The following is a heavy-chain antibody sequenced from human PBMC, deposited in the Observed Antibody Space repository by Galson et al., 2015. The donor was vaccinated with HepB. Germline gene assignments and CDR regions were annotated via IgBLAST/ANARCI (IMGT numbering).Heavy chain of an antibody. CDR1: GYTFTSYG. CDR3: ARDQGRWLQSEIRRPSGYFAL. Sequence: SVKVSCKASGYTFTSYGISWVRQAPGQGLEWMGWISAYNGNTNYAQKLQGRVTMTTDTSTATAYMELRSLRSDDTAVYYCARDQGRWLQSEIRRPSGYFALWGRGTLVTVSS. V-gene: IGHV1-18*01. D-gene: IGHD5-24*01. J-gene: IGHJ2*01. CDR2: ISAYNGNT.